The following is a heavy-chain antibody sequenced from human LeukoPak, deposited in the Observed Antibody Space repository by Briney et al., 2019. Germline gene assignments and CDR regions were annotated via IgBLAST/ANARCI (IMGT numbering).Heavy chain of an antibody. V-gene: IGHV4-59*12. CDR1: GGSISSNY. D-gene: IGHD1-26*01. CDR3: AREGGNYRSFDY. Sequence: SETLSLTCTVSGGSISSNYWSWIRQPPGKGLEWIGYIYYSGSTNYNPSLKRRVTMSVDTSKNQFSLRLSSVTAADTAVYYCAREGGNYRSFDYWGQGTLVTVSS. CDR2: IYYSGST. J-gene: IGHJ4*02.